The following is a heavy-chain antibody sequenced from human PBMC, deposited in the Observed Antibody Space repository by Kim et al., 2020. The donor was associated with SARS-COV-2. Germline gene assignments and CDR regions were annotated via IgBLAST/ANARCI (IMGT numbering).Heavy chain of an antibody. D-gene: IGHD1-26*01. CDR2: ITTDTSHT. CDR1: GYSFTRHD. CDR3: ARNIVGASTAAFDV. Sequence: ASVKVSCKASGYSFTRHDISWVRQAPGQGLEWMGWITTDTSHTNYAQKFQGRISMTADTSTNTAHMELRTLTSNDTAVYYCARNIVGASTAAFDVWGRGTVVTVSS. J-gene: IGHJ3*01. V-gene: IGHV1-18*01.